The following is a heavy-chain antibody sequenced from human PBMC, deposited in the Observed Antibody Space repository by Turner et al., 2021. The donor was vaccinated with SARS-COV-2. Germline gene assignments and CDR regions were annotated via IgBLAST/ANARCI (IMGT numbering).Heavy chain of an antibody. Sequence: QVQLVASGGGVVQHGRSLRLSCAASGFTFITYGMHWVRQAPGKGLEWVAVIWYDGSDKYYADSVKGRFTISRDNSKNTLYLQMNNLRAEDTAVYYCARSTVTTPPDYWGQGTLVTVSS. J-gene: IGHJ4*02. V-gene: IGHV3-33*01. CDR2: IWYDGSDK. D-gene: IGHD4-17*01. CDR3: ARSTVTTPPDY. CDR1: GFTFITYG.